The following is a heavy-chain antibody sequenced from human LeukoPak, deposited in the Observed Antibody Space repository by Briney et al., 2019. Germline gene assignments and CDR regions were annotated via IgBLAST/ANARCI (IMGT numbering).Heavy chain of an antibody. CDR3: AREHDYGDYVDY. V-gene: IGHV3-7*01. CDR2: IKEDGSEK. CDR1: GFSFSRSW. Sequence: AGGSLRLSCATSGFSFSRSWMSWVRQAPGKGLEWVANIKEDGSEKKYVDSVKGRFTISRDNAKNSVYLQMNSLRAEDTAVYYCAREHDYGDYVDYWGQGTLVTVSS. D-gene: IGHD4-17*01. J-gene: IGHJ4*02.